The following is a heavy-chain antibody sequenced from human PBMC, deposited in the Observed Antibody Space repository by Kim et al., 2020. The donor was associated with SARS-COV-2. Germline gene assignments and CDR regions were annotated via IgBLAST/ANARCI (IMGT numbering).Heavy chain of an antibody. CDR2: IYYSGST. D-gene: IGHD6-19*01. CDR1: GGSISSYY. J-gene: IGHJ4*02. CDR3: ARGGRIAVAGHY. V-gene: IGHV4-59*01. Sequence: SETLSLTCTVSGGSISSYYWSWIRQPPGKGLEWIGYIYYSGSTNYNPSLKSRVTISVDTSKNQFSLKLSSVTAADTAVYYCARGGRIAVAGHYWGQGTLVTVSS.